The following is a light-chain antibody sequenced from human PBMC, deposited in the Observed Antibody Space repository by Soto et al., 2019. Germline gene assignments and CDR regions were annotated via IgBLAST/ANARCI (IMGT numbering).Light chain of an antibody. CDR3: QQYKDWPTP. Sequence: DIQMTQSPSSLSASVGDRVTITCRASQGIRNDLGWYQQKPGKAPKRLIFAASSLQSGVPSRFSVSGSWTEFTLTISRLQAEDFAVYYCQQYKDWPTPFGQGTKVDIK. CDR2: AAS. CDR1: QGIRND. V-gene: IGKV1-17*01. J-gene: IGKJ1*01.